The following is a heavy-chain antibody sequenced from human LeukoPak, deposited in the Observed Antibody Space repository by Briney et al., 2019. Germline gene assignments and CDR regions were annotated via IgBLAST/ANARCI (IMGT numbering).Heavy chain of an antibody. V-gene: IGHV1-8*01. CDR2: PNSGNT. D-gene: IGHD6-13*01. J-gene: IGHJ4*02. CDR3: AGGHSSSWYRGLPDY. Sequence: PNSGNTGYAQKFQGRVTMTRNTSISTAYMELSSLRSEDTAVYYCAGGHSSSWYRGLPDYWGQGTLVTVSS.